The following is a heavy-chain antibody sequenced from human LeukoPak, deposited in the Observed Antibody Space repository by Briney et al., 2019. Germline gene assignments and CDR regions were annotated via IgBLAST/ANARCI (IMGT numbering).Heavy chain of an antibody. CDR3: TTTLWTTPNIDY. D-gene: IGHD1-14*01. J-gene: IGHJ4*02. CDR2: IKSKTDGGTT. V-gene: IGHV3-15*01. CDR1: GFTFSNAW. Sequence: GGSLRLSCAASGFTFSNAWMSWVRQAPGKGLEWVGRIKSKTDGGTTDYVAPVKGRFTISRDDSKNTLYLQMNSLKTEDTAVYYCTTTLWTTPNIDYWGQGTLVTVSS.